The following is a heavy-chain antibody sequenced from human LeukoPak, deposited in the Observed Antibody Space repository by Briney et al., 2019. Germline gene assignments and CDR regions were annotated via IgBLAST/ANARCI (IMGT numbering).Heavy chain of an antibody. Sequence: SETLSLTCTVSGGSISTYYWSWIRQPPGKGLEWIGYGYYSGSTNYDPSLKSRVTISVDTSKNQFSLKLSSVTAADTAVYYCARSADRVVRGAPPYYYYVDVWGKGTTVTVSS. CDR1: GGSISTYY. D-gene: IGHD3-10*01. CDR3: ARSADRVVRGAPPYYYYVDV. J-gene: IGHJ6*03. CDR2: GYYSGST. V-gene: IGHV4-59*01.